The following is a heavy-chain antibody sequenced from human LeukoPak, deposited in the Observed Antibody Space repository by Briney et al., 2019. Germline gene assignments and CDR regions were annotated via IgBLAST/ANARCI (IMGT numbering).Heavy chain of an antibody. D-gene: IGHD6-13*01. CDR3: ARAYSTTWYSYLDY. Sequence: PSETLSLTCTVSGGSISSYYWSWIRQPPGKGLEWFGYIYYSGSTNYNPSLKSRVTISLDTSKNQFSLKLRSVTAADTAVYYCARAYSTTWYSYLDYWGQGTLVTVSS. V-gene: IGHV4-59*01. J-gene: IGHJ4*02. CDR1: GGSISSYY. CDR2: IYYSGST.